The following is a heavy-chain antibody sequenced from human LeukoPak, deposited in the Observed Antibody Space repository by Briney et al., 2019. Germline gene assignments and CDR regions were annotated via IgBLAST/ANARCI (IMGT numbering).Heavy chain of an antibody. Sequence: PGGSLRLSCSASGFTFSSYEMNWVRQAPGKGLEWVSSISSGAATIYYADSVKGRFTISRDNAKNSLYLQLNSLRAEDTAVYYCARSLVVGATYPYHWGQGILVTVSS. D-gene: IGHD1-26*01. CDR3: ARSLVVGATYPYH. V-gene: IGHV3-48*03. CDR1: GFTFSSYE. J-gene: IGHJ5*02. CDR2: ISSGAATI.